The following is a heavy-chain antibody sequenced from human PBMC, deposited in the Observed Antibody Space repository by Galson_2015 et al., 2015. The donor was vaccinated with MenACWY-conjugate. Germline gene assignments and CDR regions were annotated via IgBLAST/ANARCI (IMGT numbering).Heavy chain of an antibody. CDR2: IKKDGSEK. CDR3: ARGHYGMDV. V-gene: IGHV3-7*03. Sequence: SLRLSCAASGFTFRNYWMTWVRQAPGKGLEWVANIKKDGSEKYYVDSVKGRFTISRDNTKNSIYLEMNSLRAEDTAVYYCARGHYGMDVWGQGTPVTASS. J-gene: IGHJ6*02. CDR1: GFTFRNYW.